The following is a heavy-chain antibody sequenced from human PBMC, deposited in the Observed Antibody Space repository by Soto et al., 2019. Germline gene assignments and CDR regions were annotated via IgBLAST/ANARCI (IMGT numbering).Heavy chain of an antibody. V-gene: IGHV3-9*01. CDR3: ARLDEGGPDAFDI. CDR2: ISCNSGRI. J-gene: IGHJ3*02. CDR1: GFTFDDYA. Sequence: EVQLVESGGGLVQPGRSLRLSCEASGFTFDDYAMHWVRQAPGKGLEWVSGISCNSGRIGYADSVKGRFTISRDNAKNSLYLQMNSLRAEDTALYYCARLDEGGPDAFDIWGQGTMVTVSS. D-gene: IGHD1-26*01.